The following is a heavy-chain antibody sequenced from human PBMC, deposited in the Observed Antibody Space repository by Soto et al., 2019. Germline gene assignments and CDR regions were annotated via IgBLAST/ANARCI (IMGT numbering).Heavy chain of an antibody. V-gene: IGHV3-53*02. Sequence: EVQLVETGGGLIQPGGSLRLSCAASGFTVSSNYMSWVRQAPGKGLEWVSVIYSDGTTYYADSVKGRFTISRDNSKNTLYLQMNSLRAEDTAVYYCARGPIVVVPAAKYGSGDYWGQGTLVTVSS. D-gene: IGHD2-2*01. CDR3: ARGPIVVVPAAKYGSGDY. CDR2: IYSDGTT. CDR1: GFTVSSNY. J-gene: IGHJ4*02.